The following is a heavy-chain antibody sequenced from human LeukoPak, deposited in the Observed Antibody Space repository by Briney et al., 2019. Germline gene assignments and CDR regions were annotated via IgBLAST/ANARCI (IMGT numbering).Heavy chain of an antibody. Sequence: SETLSLTCTVSGGSISSYYWSWIRQPPGKGLEWIGYIYYSGSTNYNPSLKSRVTISVDTFKNQFSLKLSSVTAADTAVYYCARGISSGWYYYFDYWGQGTLVTVSS. CDR2: IYYSGST. D-gene: IGHD6-19*01. CDR1: GGSISSYY. J-gene: IGHJ4*02. V-gene: IGHV4-59*01. CDR3: ARGISSGWYYYFDY.